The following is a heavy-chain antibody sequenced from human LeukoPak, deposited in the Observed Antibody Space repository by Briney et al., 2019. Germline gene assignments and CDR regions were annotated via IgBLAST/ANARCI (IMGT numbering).Heavy chain of an antibody. D-gene: IGHD4-17*01. CDR1: GFKFDDYA. CDR2: IGWNSNTV. CDR3: TKSKDYGDYWFDP. V-gene: IGHV3-9*01. Sequence: GGSLRLSCAASGFKFDDYAMHWVRQAPGKGLEWVAGIGWNSNTVGYADSVRGRFTIHRDNAKNSLFLQMNSLRPEDTAMYYCTKSKDYGDYWFDPWGQGTRVTVSS. J-gene: IGHJ5*02.